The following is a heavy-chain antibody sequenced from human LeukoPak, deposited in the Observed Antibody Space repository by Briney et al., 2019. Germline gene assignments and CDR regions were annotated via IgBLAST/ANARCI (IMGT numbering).Heavy chain of an antibody. V-gene: IGHV5-51*01. CDR1: GYSFSSYS. CDR3: ARQYYDFWSGYPRQTYYFDY. J-gene: IGHJ4*02. D-gene: IGHD3-3*01. Sequence: GESLKISCKGLGYSFSSYSIGWVRQMPGKGLERMGIIYPDVSDTRYSPSFQGQVTISADKSFSTAYLQWSSLKASDTAMYYCARQYYDFWSGYPRQTYYFDYWGQGTLVTVSS. CDR2: IYPDVSDT.